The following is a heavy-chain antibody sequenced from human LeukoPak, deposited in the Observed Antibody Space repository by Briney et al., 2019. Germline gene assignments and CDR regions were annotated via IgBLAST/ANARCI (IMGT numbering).Heavy chain of an antibody. CDR1: GGTFSSYA. CDR3: ARVASGYCSSTSCYDY. Sequence: SVKVSCKASGGTFSSYAISWVRQAPGQGLEWMGGIIPIFGTANYAQKFQGRVTITADESTSTAYMELSSLRSEDTAVYYCARVASGYCSSTSCYDYWGQGILVTVSS. CDR2: IIPIFGTA. J-gene: IGHJ4*02. D-gene: IGHD2-2*01. V-gene: IGHV1-69*13.